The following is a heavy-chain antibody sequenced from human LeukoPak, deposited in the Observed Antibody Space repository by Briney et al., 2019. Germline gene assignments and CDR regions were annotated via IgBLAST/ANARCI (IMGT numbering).Heavy chain of an antibody. CDR1: GFTFSSYW. CDR3: ARARTRGYSGYGEGY. J-gene: IGHJ4*02. CDR2: IKQDGSEK. V-gene: IGHV3-7*03. D-gene: IGHD5-12*01. Sequence: GGSLRLSCAASGFTFSSYWMSWVRQAPGKGLEWVANIKQDGSEKYYVDSVKGRFTISRDNAKNSLYLQMNSLRVEDTAVYYCARARTRGYSGYGEGYWGQGTLVTVSS.